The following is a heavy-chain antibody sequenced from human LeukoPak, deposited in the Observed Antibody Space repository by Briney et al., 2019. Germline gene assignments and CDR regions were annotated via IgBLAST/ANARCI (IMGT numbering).Heavy chain of an antibody. CDR2: ISGSGGST. D-gene: IGHD6-13*01. Sequence: GGSLRLSCAASGFTFSSYAMSWVRQAPGKGLEWVSAISGSGGSTYYADSVKGRFTISRDNSKNTLYLQMNSLRAEDTAVYYCAFRNSSSWSLFDYWGQGTLVTVSS. CDR1: GFTFSSYA. V-gene: IGHV3-23*01. J-gene: IGHJ4*02. CDR3: AFRNSSSWSLFDY.